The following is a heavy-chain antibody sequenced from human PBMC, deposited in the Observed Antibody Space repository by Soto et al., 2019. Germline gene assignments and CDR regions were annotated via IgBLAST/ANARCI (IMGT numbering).Heavy chain of an antibody. CDR3: APWLGAFDY. CDR2: ISYDGSNK. J-gene: IGHJ4*02. V-gene: IGHV3-30*03. Sequence: QVQLVESGGGVVQPGRPLRLSCAASGFTFSSYGMHWVRQAPGKGLEWVAVISYDGSNKYYADSVKGRFTISRDNSKNRMYLQMNSLRAEDTAAYYCAPWLGAFDYWVQRTLVTVS. CDR1: GFTFSSYG. D-gene: IGHD4-17*01.